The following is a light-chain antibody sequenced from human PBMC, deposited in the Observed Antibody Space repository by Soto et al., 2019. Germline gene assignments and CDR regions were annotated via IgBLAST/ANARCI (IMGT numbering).Light chain of an antibody. J-gene: IGKJ1*01. Sequence: DIVLTQSPDSRSLSLFYSSTINFKSSHNILYSSDNKNYLSWYQQRPGQPPKLLFYWASTRESGVPDRFSGSGSGTHFTLTITSLQAEDVAVYYCQQYYSSPPTFGQGTKVDI. CDR1: HNILYSSDNKNY. CDR2: WAS. CDR3: QQYYSSPPT. V-gene: IGKV4-1*01.